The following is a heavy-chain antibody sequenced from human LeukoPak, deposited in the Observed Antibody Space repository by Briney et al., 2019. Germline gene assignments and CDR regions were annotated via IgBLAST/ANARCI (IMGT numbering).Heavy chain of an antibody. CDR3: ARVGRGDHTWGSYSFDY. CDR2: ISYSGST. J-gene: IGHJ4*02. CDR1: GDSISGYH. Sequence: SETLSLTCTVSGDSISGYHWSWIRQPPGKGLEWIGYISYSGSTKYNPSLKSRAIISVDTSKNQFSLNLSSLTAADTAVYYCARVGRGDHTWGSYSFDYWGQGTLVTVSS. V-gene: IGHV4-59*01. D-gene: IGHD3-16*01.